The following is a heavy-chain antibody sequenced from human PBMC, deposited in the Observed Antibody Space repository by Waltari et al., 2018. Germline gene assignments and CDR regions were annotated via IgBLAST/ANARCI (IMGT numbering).Heavy chain of an antibody. CDR3: ARGPYYYDSSGPRGSYNWFDP. V-gene: IGHV4-59*11. J-gene: IGHJ5*02. D-gene: IGHD3-22*01. CDR2: IYYSGST. Sequence: QVQLQESGPGLVKPSETLSLTCTVSGGSISSHYWSWLRQPPGKGLEWIGYIYYSGSTNYNPSLKSRVTISVDTSKNQFSLKLSSVTAADTAVYYCARGPYYYDSSGPRGSYNWFDPWGQGTLVTVSS. CDR1: GGSISSHY.